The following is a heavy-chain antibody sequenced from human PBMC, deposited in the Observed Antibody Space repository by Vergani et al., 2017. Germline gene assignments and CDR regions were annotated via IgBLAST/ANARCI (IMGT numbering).Heavy chain of an antibody. Sequence: QVQLVESGGGVVQPGRSLRLSCAASGFTFSSYGMHWVRQAPGKGLEWVAVIWYDGSNKYYADSVKGRFTISRDNAKNSLYLQMNSLRAEDTAVYYCARDATTGDYGGNSGEDYWGQGTLVTVSS. D-gene: IGHD4-23*01. CDR1: GFTFSSYG. CDR2: IWYDGSNK. V-gene: IGHV3-33*01. J-gene: IGHJ4*02. CDR3: ARDATTGDYGGNSGEDY.